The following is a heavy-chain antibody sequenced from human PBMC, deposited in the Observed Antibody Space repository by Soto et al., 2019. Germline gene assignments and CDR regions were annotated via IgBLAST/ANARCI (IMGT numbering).Heavy chain of an antibody. V-gene: IGHV3-7*01. Sequence: PGGSLRLSCPASGFTLTSYWMTWVRQAPGKGLEWVANIKQDVSEKYYVDSVEGRFTIPRDNAKNSLHLQINSLRVEDTAVYYCTRGHNWNDVWGQGALVTVSS. CDR3: TRGHNWNDV. CDR1: GFTLTSYW. J-gene: IGHJ5*02. CDR2: IKQDVSEK.